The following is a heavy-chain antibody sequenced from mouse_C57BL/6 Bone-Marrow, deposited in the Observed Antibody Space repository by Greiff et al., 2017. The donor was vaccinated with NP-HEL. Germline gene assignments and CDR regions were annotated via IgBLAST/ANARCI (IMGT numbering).Heavy chain of an antibody. CDR1: GYTFTSYW. CDR3: ALYYYGSLAMDY. V-gene: IGHV1-64*01. CDR2: IHPNSGST. J-gene: IGHJ4*01. Sequence: QVQLQQPGAELVKPGASVKLSCKASGYTFTSYWMHWVKQRPGQGLEWIGMIHPNSGSTNYNEKFKSKATLTADKSSSTAYMQLSSLTSEDSAVYFCALYYYGSLAMDYWGQGTSVTVSS. D-gene: IGHD1-1*01.